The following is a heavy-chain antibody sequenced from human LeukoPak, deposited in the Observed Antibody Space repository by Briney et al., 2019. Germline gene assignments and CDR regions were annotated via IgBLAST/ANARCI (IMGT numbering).Heavy chain of an antibody. D-gene: IGHD3-22*01. CDR3: AKDRPNYHESNGHYYRRNGDY. CDR2: ISSSGDIT. V-gene: IGHV3-23*01. CDR1: GFTFTSYA. J-gene: IGHJ4*02. Sequence: GGSLRLSCAASGFTFTSYAMSWVRQALGKGLEWDSAISSSGDITFYADSVKVRFTISRDNSRYTLYLQMNSLRAEDAAMYYCAKDRPNYHESNGHYYRRNGDYWGQGTLVTVSS.